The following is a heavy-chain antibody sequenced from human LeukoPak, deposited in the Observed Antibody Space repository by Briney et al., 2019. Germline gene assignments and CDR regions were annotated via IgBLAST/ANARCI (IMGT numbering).Heavy chain of an antibody. CDR2: IYPDDSDT. J-gene: IGHJ4*02. Sequence: GESLKISCKGSGYSFTTSWIGWVRQMPGKGLEWMGIIYPDDSDTRYSPSFQGQVTISADKSVSTAYLQWSSLKASDTAMYYCARQKRVAAAGTEIDYWGQGTLVMVSS. CDR1: GYSFTTSW. V-gene: IGHV5-51*01. D-gene: IGHD6-13*01. CDR3: ARQKRVAAAGTEIDY.